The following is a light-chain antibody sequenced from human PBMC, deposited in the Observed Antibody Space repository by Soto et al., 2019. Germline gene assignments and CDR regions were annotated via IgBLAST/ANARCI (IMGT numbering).Light chain of an antibody. V-gene: IGKV3-20*01. Sequence: EIVLTQSPGTLSLSPGERATLSCRSRQSVNSNYLAWYHQKPGEGPRLPMYGASSRVTGIPDRFSGSGSGTDFSLTISKLEPEDFAVYYCQQHNNAPRTFGEGTKVEI. CDR2: GAS. CDR3: QQHNNAPRT. J-gene: IGKJ1*01. CDR1: QSVNSNY.